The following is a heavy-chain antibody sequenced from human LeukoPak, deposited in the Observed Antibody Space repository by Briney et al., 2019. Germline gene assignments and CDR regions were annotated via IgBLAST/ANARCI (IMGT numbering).Heavy chain of an antibody. CDR1: GGSFSGYY. Sequence: SETLSLTCAVYGGSFSGYYWSWIRQPPGKGLEWIGEINHSGSTNYNPSLKSRVTISVDTSKNQFSLKLSSVTAADTAVYYCARGDYGGNSRLTTWYRYWGQGTLVTVSS. V-gene: IGHV4-34*01. J-gene: IGHJ4*02. D-gene: IGHD4-23*01. CDR3: ARGDYGGNSRLTTWYRY. CDR2: INHSGST.